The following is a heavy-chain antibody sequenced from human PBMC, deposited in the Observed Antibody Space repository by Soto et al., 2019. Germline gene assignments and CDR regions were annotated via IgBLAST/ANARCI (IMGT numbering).Heavy chain of an antibody. V-gene: IGHV4-34*01. J-gene: IGHJ4*02. CDR1: GGSVSCYY. Sequence: LSLTCAVYGGSVSCYYWIWIRQPPGKGLEWIGEINHSGSTNYNPSLKSRVTISVDTSKNQFSLKLSSVTAADTAVYYCAREGITIFGVVPFDYWGQGTLVTVSS. D-gene: IGHD3-3*01. CDR2: INHSGST. CDR3: AREGITIFGVVPFDY.